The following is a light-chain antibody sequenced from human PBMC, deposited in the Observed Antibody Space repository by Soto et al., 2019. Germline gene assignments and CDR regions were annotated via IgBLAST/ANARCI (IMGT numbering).Light chain of an antibody. J-gene: IGKJ5*01. CDR3: QQYHNWPPIT. Sequence: ERVMTQSPATLSVSPVGRATLSCRARQSVSSNLAWYQQKPGQAPRLLIYGASTRATGIPARFSGSGSGTEFTLTISNLQSEDFAVYFCQQYHNWPPITFGQGTRLEIK. V-gene: IGKV3D-15*01. CDR2: GAS. CDR1: QSVSSN.